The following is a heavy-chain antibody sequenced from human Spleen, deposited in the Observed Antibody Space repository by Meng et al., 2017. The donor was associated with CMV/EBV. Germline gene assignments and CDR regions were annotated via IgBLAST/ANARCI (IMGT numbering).Heavy chain of an antibody. V-gene: IGHV1-18*01. CDR3: ARDKVAGGYCSTTTCPQIFTY. CDR1: G. Sequence: GLRWVRQETGQGLGWMGWISVHNGNRNKAQKFKERDSMTAETATNTAYMELRSLRSDDTAVYYCARDKVAGGYCSTTTCPQIFTYWGQGTLVTVSS. J-gene: IGHJ4*02. D-gene: IGHD2-2*01. CDR2: ISVHNGNR.